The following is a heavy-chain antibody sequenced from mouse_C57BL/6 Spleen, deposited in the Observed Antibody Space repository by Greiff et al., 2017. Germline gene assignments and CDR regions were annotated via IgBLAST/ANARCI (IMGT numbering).Heavy chain of an antibody. CDR1: GYTFTSYG. CDR3: ARGPTGYWYFDV. V-gene: IGHV1-81*01. Sequence: QVQLQQSGAELARPGASVKLSCKASGYTFTSYGISWVKQRTGQGLEWIGEIYPRSGNTYYNEKFKGKATLTADKSPSTAYMELRSLTSEDSAVYFCARGPTGYWYFDVWGTGTTVTVSS. CDR2: IYPRSGNT. J-gene: IGHJ1*03. D-gene: IGHD2-10*01.